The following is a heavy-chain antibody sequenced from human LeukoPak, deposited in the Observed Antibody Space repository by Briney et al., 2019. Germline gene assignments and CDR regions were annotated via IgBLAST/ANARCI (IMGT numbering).Heavy chain of an antibody. V-gene: IGHV3-21*01. J-gene: IGHJ4*02. CDR1: GFIFKTYT. CDR3: AREGNDYYYDQ. D-gene: IGHD3-16*01. CDR2: ITGDCKYI. Sequence: GGSLRLSCAASGFIFKTYTMTWVRQAPGKGLEWVSSITGDCKYITYADSVTGRFTISRDNAKNSLYLQVASLRGDDTATYYCAREGNDYYYDQWGQGILVTVSP.